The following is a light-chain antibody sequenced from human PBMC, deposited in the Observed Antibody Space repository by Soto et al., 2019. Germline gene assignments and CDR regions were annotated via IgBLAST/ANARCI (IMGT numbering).Light chain of an antibody. J-gene: IGKJ1*01. V-gene: IGKV1-5*01. CDR3: QRYNAFSQT. CDR1: QSINSW. Sequence: DIQMTQSPSTLSASVGDRVTITCRASQSINSWVAWFQQKPGKAPKVLIYDASTLESGVPSRFSGSGSGTEFTLTIDSLQPYDVATYYCQRYNAFSQTFGQGTKVEI. CDR2: DAS.